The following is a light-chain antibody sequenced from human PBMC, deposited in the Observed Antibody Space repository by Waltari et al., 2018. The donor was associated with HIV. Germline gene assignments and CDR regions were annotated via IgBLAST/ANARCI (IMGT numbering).Light chain of an antibody. J-gene: IGLJ3*02. CDR2: ANS. Sequence: QSLLTQPPSVSAPPGQRITISCTGNKSNIGSGHDVHWYRQLPGTAPRLLIFANSNRPSGVPDRISGSKSTASASLAITGLQAEDEGYYYCQSSDIRLHGLWVFGGGTKVTVL. CDR1: KSNIGSGHD. CDR3: QSSDIRLHGLWV. V-gene: IGLV1-40*01.